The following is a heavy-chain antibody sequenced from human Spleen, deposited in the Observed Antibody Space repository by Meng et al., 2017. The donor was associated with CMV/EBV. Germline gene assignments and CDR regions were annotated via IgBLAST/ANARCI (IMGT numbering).Heavy chain of an antibody. D-gene: IGHD3-3*01. J-gene: IGHJ4*02. Sequence: GGPLRLSCATSGFTFSSYSMKWVRQAPGKGLEWVSSISSSSSYIYYADSVKGRFTISRDNTKNSLYLQMNNLRGDDTAVYYCARQYYEDKADYRHFDYWGQGTLVTVS. CDR3: ARQYYEDKADYRHFDY. CDR2: ISSSSSYI. CDR1: GFTFSSYS. V-gene: IGHV3-21*06.